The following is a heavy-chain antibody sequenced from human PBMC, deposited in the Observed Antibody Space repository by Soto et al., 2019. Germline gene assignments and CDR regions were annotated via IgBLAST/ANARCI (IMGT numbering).Heavy chain of an antibody. J-gene: IGHJ4*02. Sequence: QVQLVQSWAEVKKPGASVKVSCKASGYSFTSYYMHWVRQAPGQGLEWMGIINPSGGSTSYAQKFQGRVTMTRDTSTSTVYMELSSLRSDDTAVYYCARDGAYYAPGNDHFDYWGQGTLVTVSS. D-gene: IGHD1-1*01. V-gene: IGHV1-46*01. CDR1: GYSFTSYY. CDR3: ARDGAYYAPGNDHFDY. CDR2: INPSGGST.